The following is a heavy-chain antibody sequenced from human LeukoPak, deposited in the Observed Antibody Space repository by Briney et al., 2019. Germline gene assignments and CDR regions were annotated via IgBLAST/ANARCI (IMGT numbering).Heavy chain of an antibody. CDR3: ARDYYDFWSGYFLPGR. CDR2: IKKDGSEK. J-gene: IGHJ4*02. CDR1: GFTFSSHW. Sequence: PGGSLRLSCAASGFTFSSHWMSWVRQAPGKGLEWVANIKKDGSEKYYVDAVKGRFTISRDNAKTSLYLQMNSLRAEDTAVYYCARDYYDFWSGYFLPGRWGQGTLVTVSS. V-gene: IGHV3-7*01. D-gene: IGHD3-3*01.